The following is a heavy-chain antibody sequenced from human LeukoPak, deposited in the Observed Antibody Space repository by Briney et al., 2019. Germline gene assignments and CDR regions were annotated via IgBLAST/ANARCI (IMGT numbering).Heavy chain of an antibody. Sequence: PSETLSLTCTVSGGSMSSSSYYWGWIRQPPGKGLEWIGSVYYSGDTYYYPSLESRVTISVDTSKNQVSLKLSSVTAADTAVYYCARHSSGYFLEYWGQGTLVAVSS. J-gene: IGHJ4*02. V-gene: IGHV4-39*01. CDR1: GGSMSSSSYY. CDR3: ARHSSGYFLEY. D-gene: IGHD3-22*01. CDR2: VYYSGDT.